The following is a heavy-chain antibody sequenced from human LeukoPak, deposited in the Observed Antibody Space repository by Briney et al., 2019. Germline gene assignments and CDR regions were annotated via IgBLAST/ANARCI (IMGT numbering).Heavy chain of an antibody. CDR2: ISWNSGSI. Sequence: SPRLSCAASGFTFDDYAMHWVRQAPGKGLEWGSGISWNSGSIVYADSVKGRFTISRDNAKNSLYLQMNSLRAEDTALYYCAKGRSLAVLGAFDIWGQGTMVTVSS. CDR1: GFTFDDYA. J-gene: IGHJ3*02. V-gene: IGHV3-9*01. D-gene: IGHD6-19*01. CDR3: AKGRSLAVLGAFDI.